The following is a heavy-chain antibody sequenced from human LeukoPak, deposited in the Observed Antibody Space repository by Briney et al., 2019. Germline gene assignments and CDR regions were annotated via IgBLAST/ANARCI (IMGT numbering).Heavy chain of an antibody. V-gene: IGHV3-20*04. CDR2: INWNGGST. Sequence: GGSLRLSCAASGFTFSSFSMNWVRQAPGKGVEGVSGINWNGGSTGYADSVKGRFTISRDNAKNSLYLQMNSLRAEDTAIYYCAKSVVNSGTYIPFDSWGQGTLVTVSS. CDR1: GFTFSSFS. CDR3: AKSVVNSGTYIPFDS. J-gene: IGHJ4*02. D-gene: IGHD1-26*01.